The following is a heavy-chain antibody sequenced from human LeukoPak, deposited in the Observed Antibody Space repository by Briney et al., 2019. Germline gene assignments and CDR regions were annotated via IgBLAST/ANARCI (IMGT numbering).Heavy chain of an antibody. CDR1: AFTFSDYY. V-gene: IGHV3-30*18. J-gene: IGHJ4*02. CDR3: AKDRGSYVIDY. Sequence: GGSLTLSCAASAFTFSDYYMSWVRQAPGKGLEWVAVISYDGSNKYYADSVKGRFTISRDNSKNTLYLQMNSLRAEDTAVYYCAKDRGSYVIDYWGQGTLVTVSS. D-gene: IGHD1-26*01. CDR2: ISYDGSNK.